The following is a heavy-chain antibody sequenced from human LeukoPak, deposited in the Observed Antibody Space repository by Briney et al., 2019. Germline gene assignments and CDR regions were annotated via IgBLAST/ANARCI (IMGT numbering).Heavy chain of an antibody. V-gene: IGHV1-2*02. CDR2: INHNSGGT. J-gene: IGHJ4*02. CDR1: GYTFSGYY. Sequence: GASVRVSCKASGYTFSGYYMHWVRQAPGQGLEWMGWINHNSGGTNYAQKFQGRVTMTRDTSISTAYMELSRLRSHDTAVYYCARTFTRYFDWLPYYWGQGTLVTVSS. D-gene: IGHD3-9*01. CDR3: ARTFTRYFDWLPYY.